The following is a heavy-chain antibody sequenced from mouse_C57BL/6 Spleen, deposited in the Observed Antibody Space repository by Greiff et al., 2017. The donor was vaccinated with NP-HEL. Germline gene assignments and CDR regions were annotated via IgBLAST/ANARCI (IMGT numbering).Heavy chain of an antibody. J-gene: IGHJ1*03. CDR1: GYTFTSYW. CDR3: AIWSGYGSSWYFDV. V-gene: IGHV1-74*01. D-gene: IGHD1-1*01. CDR2: IHPSDSDT. Sequence: QVQLKQPGAELVKPGASVKVSCKASGYTFTSYWMHWVKQRPGQGLEWIGRIHPSDSDTNYNQKFKGKATLTVDKSSSTAYMQLSSLTSEDSAVYYCAIWSGYGSSWYFDVWGTGTTVTVSS.